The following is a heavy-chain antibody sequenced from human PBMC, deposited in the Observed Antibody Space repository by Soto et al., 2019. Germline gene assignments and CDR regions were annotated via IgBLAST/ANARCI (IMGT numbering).Heavy chain of an antibody. J-gene: IGHJ4*02. Sequence: PSETLSLTCTVSGGSISGYFWSWIRQPPGKGLEWIGYIYYSGSTNYNPSLKSRVTISVDTSKNQFSLKLSSVTAADTAVYYCARAAHSDYWGQGTLVTVSS. V-gene: IGHV4-59*01. CDR2: IYYSGST. CDR1: GGSISGYF. CDR3: ARAAHSDY.